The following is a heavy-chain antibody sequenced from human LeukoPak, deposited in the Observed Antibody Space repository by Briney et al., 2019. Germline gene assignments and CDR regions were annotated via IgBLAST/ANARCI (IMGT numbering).Heavy chain of an antibody. CDR2: IIPILGIA. CDR1: GGTFSSYA. J-gene: IGHJ4*02. D-gene: IGHD2-2*01. V-gene: IGHV1-69*04. Sequence: SVKVSCKASGGTFSSYAISWVRQAPGQGLEWMGRIIPILGIANYAQKFQGRVTITADKSTSTAYMELSSLRSEDTAVYYCARDPTRDQFDYWGQGTLVTVSS. CDR3: ARDPTRDQFDY.